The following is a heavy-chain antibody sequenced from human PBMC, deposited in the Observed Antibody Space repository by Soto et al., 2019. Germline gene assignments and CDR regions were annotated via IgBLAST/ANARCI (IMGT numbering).Heavy chain of an antibody. CDR1: RFTFSDYY. Sequence: VRLLESGGGLVKPGGSLRLSCAASRFTFSDYYMTWIRQAPGKGLEWVSYISSSGTGIYYPDSVKGRFTISRDNAKNSLYLQMSSLRAEDTAMYYCARAYSDAFDIWGQGTMVTVSS. D-gene: IGHD2-15*01. CDR3: ARAYSDAFDI. V-gene: IGHV3-11*01. J-gene: IGHJ3*02. CDR2: ISSSGTGI.